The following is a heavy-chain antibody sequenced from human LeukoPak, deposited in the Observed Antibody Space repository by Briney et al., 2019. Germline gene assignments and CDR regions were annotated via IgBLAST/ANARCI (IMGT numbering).Heavy chain of an antibody. J-gene: IGHJ4*02. V-gene: IGHV3-11*04. D-gene: IGHD3-10*01. Sequence: GGSLRLSCAASGFTFSDYYMSWFRQAPGKGLEWVSYISSSGSTIYYADSVKGRFTISRDNAKNSLYLQMNSLRGEDTAVYYCGGFGYEEAVDLWGQGTLVTVSS. CDR1: GFTFSDYY. CDR3: GGFGYEEAVDL. CDR2: ISSSGSTI.